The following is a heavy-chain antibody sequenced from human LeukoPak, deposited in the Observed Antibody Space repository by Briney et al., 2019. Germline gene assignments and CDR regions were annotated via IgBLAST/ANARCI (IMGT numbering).Heavy chain of an antibody. V-gene: IGHV4-59*01. CDR1: GGSISSYY. CDR3: AGGNYGDLPIDY. Sequence: PSETLSLTCTVSGGSISSYYWSWIRQPPGKGLEWIGYIYYSGSTNYNPSLKSRVTISVDTSKNQFSLKLSSVTAADTAVYYCAGGNYGDLPIDYWGQGTLVTVSS. J-gene: IGHJ4*02. CDR2: IYYSGST. D-gene: IGHD4-17*01.